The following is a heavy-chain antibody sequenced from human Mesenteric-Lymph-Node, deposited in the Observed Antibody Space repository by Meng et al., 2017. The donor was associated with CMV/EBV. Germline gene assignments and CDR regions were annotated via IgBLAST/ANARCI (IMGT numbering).Heavy chain of an antibody. CDR1: GFTFSSHS. CDR3: ARDSEDTAMVAYYYYGMDV. D-gene: IGHD5-18*01. V-gene: IGHV3-48*04. Sequence: GESLKTPCSASGFTFSSHSMNWVRQAPGKGLEWVSYISSSSSTIFYADSVKGRFTISRDNAKNSLYLQMNSLRAEDTAVYYCARDSEDTAMVAYYYYGMDVWGQGTTVTVSS. CDR2: ISSSSSTI. J-gene: IGHJ6*02.